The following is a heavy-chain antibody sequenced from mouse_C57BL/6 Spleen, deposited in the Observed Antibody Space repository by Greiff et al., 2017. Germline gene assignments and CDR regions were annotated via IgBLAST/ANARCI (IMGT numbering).Heavy chain of an antibody. Sequence: QVQLQQPGAELVKPGASVKLSCKASGYTFTSYWMQWVKQRPGQGLEWIGEIDPSDSYTNYNQKFKGKATLTVDTSSSTAYMQLSSLTSEDSAVYYYARWGYGSGYYAMDYWGQGTSVTVSS. V-gene: IGHV1-50*01. J-gene: IGHJ4*01. CDR2: IDPSDSYT. D-gene: IGHD1-1*01. CDR1: GYTFTSYW. CDR3: ARWGYGSGYYAMDY.